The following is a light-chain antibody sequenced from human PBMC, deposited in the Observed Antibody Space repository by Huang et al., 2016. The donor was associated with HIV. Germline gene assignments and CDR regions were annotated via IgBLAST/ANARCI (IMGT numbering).Light chain of an antibody. CDR3: QQYDNLPWT. Sequence: DIQMTQSPSSLSASVGDRVTITCQASQDISNYLNWYQQKPGKAPKLLIYDASNLETGVPSRFSGSGSGTDFTLTISSLQPEDIATYYCQQYDNLPWT. J-gene: IGKJ1*01. V-gene: IGKV1-33*01. CDR1: QDISNY. CDR2: DAS.